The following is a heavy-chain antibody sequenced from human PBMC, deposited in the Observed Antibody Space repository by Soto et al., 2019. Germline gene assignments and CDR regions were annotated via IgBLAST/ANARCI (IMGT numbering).Heavy chain of an antibody. CDR1: GGSFSGYY. V-gene: IGHV4-34*01. J-gene: IGHJ6*02. D-gene: IGHD3-10*01. CDR3: ARGSRVHYGSGSEYYYCGMDV. CDR2: INHSGST. Sequence: PSETLSLTCAVYGGSFSGYYWSWIHQPPGKGLEWIGEINHSGSTNYNPSLKSRVTISVDTSKNQFSLNLSSVTAADTAVYYCARGSRVHYGSGSEYYYCGMDVWDQGTTVTVSS.